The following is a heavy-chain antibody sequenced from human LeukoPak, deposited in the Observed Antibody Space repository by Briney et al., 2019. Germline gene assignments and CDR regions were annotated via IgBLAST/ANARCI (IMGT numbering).Heavy chain of an antibody. J-gene: IGHJ3*02. D-gene: IGHD5-24*01. CDR1: GGTFSSYA. V-gene: IGHV1-69*13. Sequence: SVTVSCKASGGTFSSYAISWVRQAPGQGLEWMGGIIPIFGTANYAQKFQGRVTITADESTSTAYMELSSLRSEDTAVYYCARGGRDGYITRDHDAFDIWGQGTMVTVSS. CDR3: ARGGRDGYITRDHDAFDI. CDR2: IIPIFGTA.